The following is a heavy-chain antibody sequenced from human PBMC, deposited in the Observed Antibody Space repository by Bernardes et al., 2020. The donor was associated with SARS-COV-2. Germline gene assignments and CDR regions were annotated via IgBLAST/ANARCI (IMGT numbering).Heavy chain of an antibody. Sequence: GGSLRLSCAASGFTFDNFGMTWVRQASGKGLQWVSTISSTGGFTYHADSVKGRFTISSDNPWKTLYLQMNNLRAEVTGVYYCAKTRGRAYFLVYWGHGNLVTVSP. CDR1: GFTFDNFG. J-gene: IGHJ4*01. CDR2: ISSTGGFT. CDR3: AKTRGRAYFLVY. V-gene: IGHV3-23*01. D-gene: IGHD3-16*01.